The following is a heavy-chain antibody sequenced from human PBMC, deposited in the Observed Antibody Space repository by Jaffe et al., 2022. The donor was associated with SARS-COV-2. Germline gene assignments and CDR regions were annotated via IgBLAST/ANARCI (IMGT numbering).Heavy chain of an antibody. CDR2: IRNKPYTNAT. V-gene: IGHV3-73*01. CDR3: ARVDPITGSYFDAFDI. Sequence: EVQLVESGGGLVQPGGSLKLSCAASGFTFSGSSIHWVRQASGKGLEWIGRIRNKPYTNATEYAASLKGRFTISRDDSKDTAYLQMNSLKAEDTAMYYCARVDPITGSYFDAFDIWGQGTVVTVSS. J-gene: IGHJ3*02. CDR1: GFTFSGSS. D-gene: IGHD1-26*01.